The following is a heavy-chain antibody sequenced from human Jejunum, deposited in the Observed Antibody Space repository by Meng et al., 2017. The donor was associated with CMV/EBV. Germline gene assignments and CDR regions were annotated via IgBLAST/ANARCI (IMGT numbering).Heavy chain of an antibody. CDR2: MNSDGSST. V-gene: IGHV3-74*01. CDR1: GFTFSHYW. D-gene: IGHD6-13*01. CDR3: ARRSSLGGLFDS. J-gene: IGHJ4*02. Sequence: SCAASGFTFSHYWMHWVRQAPGKGLVWVSRMNSDGSSTNYADSVKGRFTISRDNAKNTLYLQMNSLRAEDTAVYYCARRSSLGGLFDSWGQGSLVTVSS.